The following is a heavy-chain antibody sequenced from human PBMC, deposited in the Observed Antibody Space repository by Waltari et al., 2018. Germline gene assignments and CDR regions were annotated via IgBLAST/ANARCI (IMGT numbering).Heavy chain of an antibody. CDR3: ARDDVDSSAFGGF. Sequence: QLVQSGAEVKKPGASVKVSCKGSGYIFSNYGVTWVRQAPGQGLEWMGWISGYNGDAKYEEKFAGRVTMTRDTSTSTAYMEIRGLRSDDTAVYFCARDDVDSSAFGGFWGQGTQVTVSS. D-gene: IGHD3-16*01. J-gene: IGHJ4*02. CDR2: ISGYNGDA. V-gene: IGHV1-18*01. CDR1: GYIFSNYG.